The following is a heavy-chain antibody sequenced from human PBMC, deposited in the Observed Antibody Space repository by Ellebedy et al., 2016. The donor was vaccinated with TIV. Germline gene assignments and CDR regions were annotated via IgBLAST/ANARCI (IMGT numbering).Heavy chain of an antibody. CDR1: GYTFSELF. Sequence: ASVKVSCKVSGYTFSELFKTWVRQTPGKGLEWMGGFDPADGKIVYAEEFQGRVTMTEDTSADTAYMELRSLTSDDTAVYYCTAHHLPPLRADYYYALDFWGQGTTVIVSS. V-gene: IGHV1-24*01. CDR3: TAHHLPPLRADYYYALDF. CDR2: FDPADGKI. J-gene: IGHJ6*02.